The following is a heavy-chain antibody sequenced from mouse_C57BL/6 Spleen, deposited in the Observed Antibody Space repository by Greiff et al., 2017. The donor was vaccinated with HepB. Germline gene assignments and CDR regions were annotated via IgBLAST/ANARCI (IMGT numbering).Heavy chain of an antibody. CDR2: IDPSDSYT. J-gene: IGHJ3*01. CDR3: ASRGFAY. V-gene: IGHV1-59*01. Sequence: QVQLQQPGAELVRPGTSVKLSCKASGYTFTSYWMHWVKQRPGQGLEWIGVIDPSDSYTNYNQKFKGKATLTVDTSSSTAYMQLSSLTSEDSAVYFCASRGFAYWGQGTLVTVSA. CDR1: GYTFTSYW.